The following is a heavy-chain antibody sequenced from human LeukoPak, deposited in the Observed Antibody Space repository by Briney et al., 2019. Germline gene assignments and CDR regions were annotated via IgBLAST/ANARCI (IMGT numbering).Heavy chain of an antibody. J-gene: IGHJ4*02. D-gene: IGHD1-7*01. CDR1: GFTFSSYW. CDR3: IRDDGNYGIDY. V-gene: IGHV3-7*01. Sequence: PGGSLRLSCAASGFTFSSYWMGWVRQAPGKGLEWVANIKQDGTEKYYVDSVKGRFTISRDNAKNSLYLQMNSLRADDTAVYYCIRDDGNYGIDYWGQGTLVTVSS. CDR2: IKQDGTEK.